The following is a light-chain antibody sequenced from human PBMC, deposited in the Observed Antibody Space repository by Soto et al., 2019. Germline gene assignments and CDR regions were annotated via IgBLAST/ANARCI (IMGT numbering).Light chain of an antibody. J-gene: IGKJ5*01. Sequence: EIVLTQSPGTLSLSPGERATLSCRASQSVSSSYLAWYHQKPGQVPRLLIYGASSRATGIPDRFSGSGSGTDFTLTIRRLEPEDFAVYYCQQYGSSPITFGQGTRLEIK. CDR1: QSVSSSY. CDR3: QQYGSSPIT. CDR2: GAS. V-gene: IGKV3-20*01.